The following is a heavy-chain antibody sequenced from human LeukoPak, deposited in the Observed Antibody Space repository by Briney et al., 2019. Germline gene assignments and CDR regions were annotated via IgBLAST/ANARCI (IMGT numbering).Heavy chain of an antibody. Sequence: SGGSLRLSCAASGFTFSSYGMSWVRQAPGKGLEWVSGISGSGGSIYYADSVKGRFTISRDNAKNSLYLQMNSLRAEDTAVYYCARETYDSSGCYDYWGQGTLVTVSS. CDR1: GFTFSSYG. J-gene: IGHJ4*02. CDR3: ARETYDSSGCYDY. V-gene: IGHV3-23*01. CDR2: ISGSGGSI. D-gene: IGHD3-22*01.